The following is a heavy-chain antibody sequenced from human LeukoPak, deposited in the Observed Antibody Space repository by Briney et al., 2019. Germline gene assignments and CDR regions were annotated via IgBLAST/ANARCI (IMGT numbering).Heavy chain of an antibody. J-gene: IGHJ6*02. D-gene: IGHD3-9*01. CDR2: SYHSGNA. Sequence: PSETLSFTCNVSGGSISSGGYYWNWIRQYPGKGLEWIGYSYHSGNAYYNPSLKGRAIISTDTSKNQFSLKVNSVTAADTAVYYCARSDIFLFDYFAMDVWGQGTTVTVSS. CDR1: GGSISSGGYY. V-gene: IGHV4-31*03. CDR3: ARSDIFLFDYFAMDV.